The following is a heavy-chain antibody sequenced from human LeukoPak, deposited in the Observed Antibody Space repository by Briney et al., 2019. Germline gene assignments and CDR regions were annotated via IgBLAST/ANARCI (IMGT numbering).Heavy chain of an antibody. J-gene: IGHJ4*02. CDR3: AKGGLTIATHDFDY. V-gene: IGHV3-23*01. CDR1: GFTSTSYA. CDR2: ISGSGGST. D-gene: IGHD6-13*01. Sequence: GGSLRLSCAASGFTSTSYAMSWVRQAPGKGLEWVSGISGSGGSTYYADSVKGRFTISRDNSKNTLYLQMNSLRAEDTAVYYCAKGGLTIATHDFDYWGQGTLVTVSS.